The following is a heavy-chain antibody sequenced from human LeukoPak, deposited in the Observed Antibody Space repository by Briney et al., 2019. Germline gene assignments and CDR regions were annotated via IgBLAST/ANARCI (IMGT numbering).Heavy chain of an antibody. CDR1: GFTFSSYA. V-gene: IGHV3-66*01. J-gene: IGHJ3*02. D-gene: IGHD3-22*01. CDR2: IYSGGST. Sequence: GGSLRLSCAASGFTFSSYAMSWVRQAPGKGLEWVSVIYSGGSTYYADSVKGRFTISRDNSKNTLYLQMNSLRAEDTAVYYCARSTYYYDSSGYFAFDIWGQGTMVTVSS. CDR3: ARSTYYYDSSGYFAFDI.